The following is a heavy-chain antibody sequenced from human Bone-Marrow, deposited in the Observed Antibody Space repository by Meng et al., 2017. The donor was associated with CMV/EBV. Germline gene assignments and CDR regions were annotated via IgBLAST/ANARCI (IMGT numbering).Heavy chain of an antibody. V-gene: IGHV3-53*01. D-gene: IGHD1-26*01. Sequence: GESLKISCAASGFTVSSNYMSWVRQAPGKGLEWVSVIYSGGSTYYADSVKGRFTISRDNSKNTLYLQMNSLRAEDTAVYYCASMWEGGYWGQGTLVTVSS. J-gene: IGHJ4*02. CDR3: ASMWEGGY. CDR2: IYSGGST. CDR1: GFTVSSNY.